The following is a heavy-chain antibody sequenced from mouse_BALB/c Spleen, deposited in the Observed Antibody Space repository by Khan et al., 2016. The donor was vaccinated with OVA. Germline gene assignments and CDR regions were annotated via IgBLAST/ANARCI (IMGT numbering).Heavy chain of an antibody. D-gene: IGHD2-1*01. CDR2: ISSGSTYT. CDR3: TRDGNYAHWYFDV. CDR1: GFSFTSYT. V-gene: IGHV5-6-4*01. Sequence: EVELVESGGGLVRPGGSLKLSCAASGFSFTSYTMSWVRQTPEKRLEWVATISSGSTYTYYPDSVKGRFTISRDNAKNTLYLQMSSLKSGDKAIYYCTRDGNYAHWYFDVWGAGTTVTVSS. J-gene: IGHJ1*01.